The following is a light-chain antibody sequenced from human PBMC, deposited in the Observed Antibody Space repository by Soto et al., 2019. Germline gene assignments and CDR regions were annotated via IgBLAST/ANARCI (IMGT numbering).Light chain of an antibody. CDR3: QQSHSPPFT. Sequence: DIPMTQSPSSLSASLSARVSIXSRPSHSISRYLNWYLHKPGKAPKLLIYGASSLQSGAPARFSGSGSGTDFTLTINSLQPEDLGTYYCQQSHSPPFTFGPGTKVDIK. CDR2: GAS. V-gene: IGKV1-39*01. CDR1: HSISRY. J-gene: IGKJ3*01.